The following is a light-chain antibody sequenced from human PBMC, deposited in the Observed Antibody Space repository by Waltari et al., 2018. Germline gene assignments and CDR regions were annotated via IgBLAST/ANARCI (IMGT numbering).Light chain of an antibody. CDR2: SSN. V-gene: IGLV1-44*01. CDR1: PSNTGSNT. J-gene: IGLJ2*01. CDR3: AAWDDSLNAPV. Sequence: QSVLTQPPSASGTPGQRVTISCSGSPSNTGSNTVTWYQQLPGTAPKLLIYSSNQRPSGVPDRFSGSKSGTSGTLAISGLLSEDEADYCCAAWDDSLNAPVFGGGTKLTVL.